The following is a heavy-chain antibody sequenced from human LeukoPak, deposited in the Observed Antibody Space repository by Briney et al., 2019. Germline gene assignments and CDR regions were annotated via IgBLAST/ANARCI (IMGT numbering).Heavy chain of an antibody. CDR2: IHPGDSEV. J-gene: IGHJ6*02. V-gene: IGHV5-51*01. D-gene: IGHD6-13*01. CDR3: ARLTGYRAVKYYYYYGMDV. Sequence: GESLKISCKGSGYSFTSNWIGWVRQMPGKGLGCMGMIHPGDSEVRYSPSFQGHITISADKSISTAYLQWSSLKASDTAMYYCARLTGYRAVKYYYYYGMDVWGQGTTVTVSS. CDR1: GYSFTSNW.